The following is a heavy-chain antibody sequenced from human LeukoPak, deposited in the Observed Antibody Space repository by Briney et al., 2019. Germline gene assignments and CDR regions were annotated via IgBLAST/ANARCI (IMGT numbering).Heavy chain of an antibody. Sequence: KRGESLKISCKGSGYSFTSYWIGWVRQMPGKGLEWMGIIYPGDSDTRYSPSFQGQVTISADKSISTAYLQWSSLKASDTAMYYCARRNIWFGELAEEFDYWGQGTLVTVSS. D-gene: IGHD3-10*01. J-gene: IGHJ4*02. CDR2: IYPGDSDT. CDR3: ARRNIWFGELAEEFDY. CDR1: GYSFTSYW. V-gene: IGHV5-51*01.